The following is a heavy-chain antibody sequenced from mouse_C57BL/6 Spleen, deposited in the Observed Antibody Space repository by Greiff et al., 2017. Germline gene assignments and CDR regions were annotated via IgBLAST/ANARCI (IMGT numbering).Heavy chain of an antibody. V-gene: IGHV1-81*01. CDR2: IYPRSGNT. D-gene: IGHD1-1*02. J-gene: IGHJ2*01. CDR3: ASSERYGDY. CDR1: GYTFTSYG. Sequence: QVHVKQSGAELARPGASVKLSCKASGYTFTSYGISWVKQRTGQGLEWIGEIYPRSGNTYYNEKFKGKATLTADKSSSTAYMELRSLTSEDSAVYFCASSERYGDYWGQGTTLTVSS.